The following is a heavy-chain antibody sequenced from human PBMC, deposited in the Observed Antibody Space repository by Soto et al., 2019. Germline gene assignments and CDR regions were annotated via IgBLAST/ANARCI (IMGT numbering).Heavy chain of an antibody. D-gene: IGHD1-7*01. Sequence: PSETLSLTCTVSGGSVSSGSYYWSWIRQPPGKGLEWIGYIYYSGSTNYNHSLKGRVTISVDTSKNQFTLKLSSVTAADTAVYYCAREWNYNLDYSYNWLDPWGQGTLVTVSS. CDR1: GGSVSSGSYY. J-gene: IGHJ5*02. CDR2: IYYSGST. CDR3: AREWNYNLDYSYNWLDP. V-gene: IGHV4-61*01.